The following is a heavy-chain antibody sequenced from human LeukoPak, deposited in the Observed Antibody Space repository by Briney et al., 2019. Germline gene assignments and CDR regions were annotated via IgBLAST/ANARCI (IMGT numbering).Heavy chain of an antibody. Sequence: ASVKVSCKASGYTFTGFYIHWVRQAPGQGLEWMGWISAYNGNTNYAQKLQGRVTMTTDTSTSTAYMELRSLRSDDTAVYYCARTGYSSSWYDAEYFHHWGQGTLVAVSS. CDR2: ISAYNGNT. D-gene: IGHD6-13*01. V-gene: IGHV1-18*04. CDR1: GYTFTGFY. J-gene: IGHJ1*01. CDR3: ARTGYSSSWYDAEYFHH.